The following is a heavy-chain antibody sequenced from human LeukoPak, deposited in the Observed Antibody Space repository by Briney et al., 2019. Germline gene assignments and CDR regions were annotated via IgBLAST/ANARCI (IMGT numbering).Heavy chain of an antibody. J-gene: IGHJ5*02. CDR1: YW. V-gene: IGHV5-51*01. CDR2: IYPGDSDT. CDR3: ARGFGWFDP. Sequence: YWSWIRQHPGKGLEWMGIIYPGDSDTRYSPSFQGQVTISADKSISTAYLQWSSLKASDTAMYYCARGFGWFDPWGQGTLVTVSS. D-gene: IGHD3-10*01.